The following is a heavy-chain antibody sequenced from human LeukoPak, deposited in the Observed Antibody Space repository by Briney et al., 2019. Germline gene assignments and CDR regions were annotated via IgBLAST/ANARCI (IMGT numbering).Heavy chain of an antibody. D-gene: IGHD1-26*01. J-gene: IGHJ3*02. CDR3: AGSYRYAFDI. V-gene: IGHV4-61*02. Sequence: SQTLSLTCTVSGGSISSGSYYWSWIRQPAGKGLEWIGRIYTSGSTNYNPSLKSRVTTSVDTSKNQFSLKLSSVTAADTAVYYCAGSYRYAFDIWGQGTMVTVSS. CDR1: GGSISSGSYY. CDR2: IYTSGST.